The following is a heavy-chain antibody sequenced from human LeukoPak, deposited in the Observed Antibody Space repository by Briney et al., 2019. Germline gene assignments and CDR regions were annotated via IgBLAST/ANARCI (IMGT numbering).Heavy chain of an antibody. CDR1: GYTFTSYA. CDR3: ARDWDGYCSSTSCQNYYYGMDV. Sequence: ASVKVSCKASGYTFTSYAMNWVRQAPGQGLEWMGWINTNTGNPTYAQGFTGRFVFSLDTSVSTAYLQISSLKAEDTAVYYCARDWDGYCSSTSCQNYYYGMDVWGQGTTVTVSS. CDR2: INTNTGNP. J-gene: IGHJ6*02. D-gene: IGHD2-2*01. V-gene: IGHV7-4-1*02.